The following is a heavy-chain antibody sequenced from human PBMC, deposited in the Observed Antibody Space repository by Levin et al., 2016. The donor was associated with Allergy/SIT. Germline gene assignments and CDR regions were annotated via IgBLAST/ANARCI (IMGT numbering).Heavy chain of an antibody. J-gene: IGHJ6*02. CDR2: IHSDGST. V-gene: IGHV3-53*01. Sequence: GGSLRLSCAASGFRFSTFNMNWVRQAPGKGLEWVSAIHSDGSTHYTASVKDRFTISRDSSKNTLYLQMNSLRAEDTAVYYCARGTSFHGHIAVWGQGTTVTVSS. D-gene: IGHD5-24*01. CDR3: ARGTSFHGHIAV. CDR1: GFRFSTFN.